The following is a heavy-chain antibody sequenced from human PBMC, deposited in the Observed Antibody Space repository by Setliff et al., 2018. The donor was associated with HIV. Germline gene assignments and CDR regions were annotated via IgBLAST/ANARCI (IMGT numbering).Heavy chain of an antibody. J-gene: IGHJ3*02. V-gene: IGHV3-49*04. CDR3: TRTYGSGSYYNPLLDAFDI. D-gene: IGHD3-10*01. Sequence: GESLKISCTASGFTFGDYVVSWVRQAPGKGLEWVGFIRSRAYGGTKEYAASVKGRFTISRDDSKSIAYLQMNSLKTEDTGVYYCTRTYGSGSYYNPLLDAFDIWGQGTMVTVSS. CDR2: IRSRAYGGTK. CDR1: GFTFGDYV.